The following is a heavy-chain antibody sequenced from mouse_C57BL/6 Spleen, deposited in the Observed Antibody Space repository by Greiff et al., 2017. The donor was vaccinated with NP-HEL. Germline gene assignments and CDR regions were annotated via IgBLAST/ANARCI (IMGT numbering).Heavy chain of an antibody. CDR3: ARPTAQATNYAMDY. V-gene: IGHV1-59*01. CDR1: GYTFTSYW. J-gene: IGHJ4*01. D-gene: IGHD3-2*02. CDR2: IDPSDSYT. Sequence: QVQLQQPGAELVRPGTSVKLSCKASGYTFTSYWMHWVKQRPGQGLEWIGVIDPSDSYTNYNQKFKGKATLTVDTSSSTAYMQLSSLTSEDSAVYYCARPTAQATNYAMDYWGQGTSVTVSS.